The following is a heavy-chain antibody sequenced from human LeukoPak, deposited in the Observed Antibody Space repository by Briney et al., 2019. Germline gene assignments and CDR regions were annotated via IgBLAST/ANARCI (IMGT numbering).Heavy chain of an antibody. Sequence: SETLSLTCTVSGDSIRSSTDYWSYIRQPPGKGLEWIGSIYYSGTTHYNPSLKSRLTISVDTSKKQFSLKLTSVTAADTAVYYCARGRLGSYSDFWGQGTLVTVSS. CDR2: IYYSGTT. V-gene: IGHV4-39*07. CDR3: ARGRLGSYSDF. CDR1: GDSIRSSTDY. D-gene: IGHD3-16*01. J-gene: IGHJ4*02.